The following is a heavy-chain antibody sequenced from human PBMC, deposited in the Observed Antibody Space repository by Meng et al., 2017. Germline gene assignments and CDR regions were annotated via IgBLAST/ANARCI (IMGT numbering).Heavy chain of an antibody. CDR2: INSSNGKQ. J-gene: IGHJ4*02. CDR3: ARDIDY. CDR1: EYGFRSCG. V-gene: IGHV1-3*01. Sequence: VEGLVRGAEVQKPGGGVVGACKTSEYGFRSCGLHWVGQAPRKRIKWMGWINSSNGKQKYSQKSQGRVTITRDTSASTANMELSSLRSDDTAVYYWARDIDYWGQGTLVTVSS.